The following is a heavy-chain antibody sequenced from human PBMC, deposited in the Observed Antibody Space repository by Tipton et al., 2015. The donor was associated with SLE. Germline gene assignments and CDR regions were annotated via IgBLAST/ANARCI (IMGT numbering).Heavy chain of an antibody. V-gene: IGHV4-38-2*02. CDR2: IYHSGST. J-gene: IGHJ3*02. CDR3: ALSPLGYCSGGSCLHAFDI. CDR1: GGSSSGYY. D-gene: IGHD2-15*01. Sequence: LRLSCTVSGGSSSGYYWGWIRQPPGKGLEWIGSIYHSGSTYYNPSLKSRVTISVDTSKNQFSLKLSSVTAADTAVYYCALSPLGYCSGGSCLHAFDIWGQGTMVTVSS.